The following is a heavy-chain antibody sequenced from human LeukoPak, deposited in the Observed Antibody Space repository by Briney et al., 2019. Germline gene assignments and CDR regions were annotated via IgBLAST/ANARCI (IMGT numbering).Heavy chain of an antibody. CDR3: ASGSWWYYFDY. V-gene: IGHV4-59*01. Sequence: SETLSLTCTVSGGSISSYYWSWIRQPPGKGLEWIGYIYYSGSTNYNPSPKSRVTISVDTSKNQFSPKLSSVPAADTAVYYCASGSWWYYFDYSGHGTLVTVSP. CDR1: GGSISSYY. J-gene: IGHJ4*01. CDR2: IYYSGST. D-gene: IGHD2-15*01.